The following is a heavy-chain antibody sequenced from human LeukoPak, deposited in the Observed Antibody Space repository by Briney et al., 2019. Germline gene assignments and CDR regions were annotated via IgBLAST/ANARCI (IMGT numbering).Heavy chain of an antibody. D-gene: IGHD3-22*01. J-gene: IGHJ3*02. Sequence: ASVKVSCKASGYTFTNYSISWVRQAPGQGLEWMGWISGYNGNTKYAQNLQGRVTMTTDTSTSTAYMELRSLRSDDTAVYYCARDGHRRYHYDSSGREDAFGIWGQGTMATVSS. CDR1: GYTFTNYS. V-gene: IGHV1-18*01. CDR2: ISGYNGNT. CDR3: ARDGHRRYHYDSSGREDAFGI.